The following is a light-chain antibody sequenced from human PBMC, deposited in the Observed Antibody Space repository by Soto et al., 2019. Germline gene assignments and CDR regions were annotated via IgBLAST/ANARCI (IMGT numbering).Light chain of an antibody. V-gene: IGKV1-39*01. CDR3: QQSYLTPRT. CDR2: AAS. Sequence: DIQMTQSPSSLSASVGDRVTITCRASQRISSSFTWYQHNVGRAPKLLIYAASSLQTGVPSRFSGSGSGTDFTLTIRNLQPEDFPTYYCQQSYLTPRTFGQGTKLAIK. J-gene: IGKJ2*01. CDR1: QRISSS.